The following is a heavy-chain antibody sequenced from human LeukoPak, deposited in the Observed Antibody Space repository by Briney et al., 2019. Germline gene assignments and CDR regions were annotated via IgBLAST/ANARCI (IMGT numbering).Heavy chain of an antibody. CDR3: ARVGYDFWSGSYYYYYMDV. CDR2: IYTSGST. D-gene: IGHD3-3*01. Sequence: SETLSLTCTVSGGSISSGSYYWSWIRQPAGKGLEWIGRIYTSGSTNQNPSLKSRVTISVDTSKNQFSLKLSSVTAADTAVYYCARVGYDFWSGSYYYYYMDVWGKGTTVTVSS. J-gene: IGHJ6*03. V-gene: IGHV4-61*02. CDR1: GGSISSGSYY.